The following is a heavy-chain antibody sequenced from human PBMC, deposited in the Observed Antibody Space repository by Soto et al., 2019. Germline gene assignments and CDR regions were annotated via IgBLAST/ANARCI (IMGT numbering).Heavy chain of an antibody. V-gene: IGHV3-30-3*01. Sequence: QVQLVESGGGVVQPGRSLRLSCAASGFTFSSYAMHWVRQAPGKGLEWVAVISYDGSNKYYADSVKGRFTISRDNSKNTLYLQMNSLRAEDTAVYYCARVYYDFWSGYYADTNWYFDLWGRGTLVTVSS. CDR2: ISYDGSNK. J-gene: IGHJ2*01. CDR3: ARVYYDFWSGYYADTNWYFDL. D-gene: IGHD3-3*01. CDR1: GFTFSSYA.